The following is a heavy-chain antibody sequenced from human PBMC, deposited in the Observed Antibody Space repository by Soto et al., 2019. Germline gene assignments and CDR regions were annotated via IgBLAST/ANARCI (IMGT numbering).Heavy chain of an antibody. CDR1: GGTFSSYA. J-gene: IGHJ5*02. D-gene: IGHD6-13*01. CDR2: IIPIFGTA. CDR3: AREGAAAGTGPRWFDP. Sequence: SVKVSCKASGGTFSSYAISWARQAPGQGLEWMGGIIPIFGTANYAQKFQGRVTITADESTSTAYMELSSLRSEDTAVYYCAREGAAAGTGPRWFDPWGQGTLVTVSS. V-gene: IGHV1-69*13.